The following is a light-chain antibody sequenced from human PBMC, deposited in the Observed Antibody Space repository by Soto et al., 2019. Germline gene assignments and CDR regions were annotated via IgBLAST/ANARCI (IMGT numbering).Light chain of an antibody. CDR2: GNS. Sequence: QSVLTQPPSVSGAPGQRVTISGTGSSSNIGTGYDVHWYQQLPGTAPKLLIYGNSHRPSGVPDRFSGSKSGTSASLAITGLQAGDEADYYCQYYDSSLSGVVFGGGTKLTVL. CDR1: SSNIGTGYD. J-gene: IGLJ2*01. CDR3: QYYDSSLSGVV. V-gene: IGLV1-40*01.